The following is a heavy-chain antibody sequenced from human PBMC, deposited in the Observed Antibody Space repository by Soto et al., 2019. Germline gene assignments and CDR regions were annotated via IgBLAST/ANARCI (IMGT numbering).Heavy chain of an antibody. Sequence: QVQLVQSGAEVKKPGSSVKFSCKASGGTFSSYEISWVRQAPGQGLEWMGGIIPIFGTANYAQKFQGRVTITADESTSTAYMELSSLSSEDTAVYYCARNRVGHGDYVGSFDYCGQGTMVPVSS. CDR1: GGTFSSYE. CDR2: IIPIFGTA. J-gene: IGHJ4*02. D-gene: IGHD4-17*01. V-gene: IGHV1-69*01. CDR3: ARNRVGHGDYVGSFDY.